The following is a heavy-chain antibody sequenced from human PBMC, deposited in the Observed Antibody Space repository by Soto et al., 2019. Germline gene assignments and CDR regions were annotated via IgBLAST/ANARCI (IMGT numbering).Heavy chain of an antibody. CDR3: ARVNYYDSSGYYSFDY. V-gene: IGHV1-18*01. D-gene: IGHD3-22*01. CDR1: GYTFTSYG. Sequence: QVQLVQSGAEVKKPGASVKVSCKASGYTFTSYGISWVRQAPGQGLEWMGWISAYNGNTNYAQKLQGRVTMTTDTSTSTADIELRSLRSDDTAVYYCARVNYYDSSGYYSFDYWGQGTLVTVSS. CDR2: ISAYNGNT. J-gene: IGHJ4*02.